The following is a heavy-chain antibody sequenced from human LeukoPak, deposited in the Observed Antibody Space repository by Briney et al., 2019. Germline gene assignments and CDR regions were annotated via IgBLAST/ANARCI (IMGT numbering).Heavy chain of an antibody. J-gene: IGHJ6*03. CDR2: INHSGST. CDR3: ARERYDSSGYYWNYYDYYTDV. V-gene: IGHV4-34*01. Sequence: SETLSLTCAVYGGSFSGYYWSWIRQPPGKGLEWIGEINHSGSTNYNPSLKSRVTMSVDTSKNQFSLKLSSVTAADTAVYYCARERYDSSGYYWNYYDYYTDVWGKGTTVTISS. D-gene: IGHD3-22*01. CDR1: GGSFSGYY.